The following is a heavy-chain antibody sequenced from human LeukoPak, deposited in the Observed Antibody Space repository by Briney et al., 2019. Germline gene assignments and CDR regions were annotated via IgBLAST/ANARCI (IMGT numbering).Heavy chain of an antibody. CDR2: ISAYNGNT. V-gene: IGHV1-18*04. CDR1: GYTFTGYY. Sequence: ASVKVSCKASGYTFTGYYMHWVRQAPGQGLEWMGWISAYNGNTNYAQKLQGRVTMTTDTSTSTAYMELRSLRSDDTAVYYCARGADYEMDVWGQGTTVTVSS. D-gene: IGHD3-16*01. J-gene: IGHJ6*02. CDR3: ARGADYEMDV.